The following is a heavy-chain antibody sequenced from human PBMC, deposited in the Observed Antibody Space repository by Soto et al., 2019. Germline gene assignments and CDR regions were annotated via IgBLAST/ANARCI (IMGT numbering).Heavy chain of an antibody. CDR1: GFTFSSYV. J-gene: IGHJ5*02. CDR3: ARDPRGGSSKDWFDP. Sequence: GGSLRLSCAASGFTFSSYVMHWVRQAPGKGLEWVAVIWYDGSNKYYADSVKGRFTISRDNSKNTLYLQMNSLRAEDTAVYYCARDPRGGSSKDWFDPWGQGTLVTVSS. D-gene: IGHD2-15*01. V-gene: IGHV3-33*01. CDR2: IWYDGSNK.